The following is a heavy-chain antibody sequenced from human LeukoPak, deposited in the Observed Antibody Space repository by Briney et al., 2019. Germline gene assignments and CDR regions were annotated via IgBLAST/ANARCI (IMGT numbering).Heavy chain of an antibody. Sequence: ASVKVSCXASGYTFTGYYMHWVRQAPGQGLVWMGRMNPNSGGTNYAQKFQGRVTMTRDTSISTAYMELSRLRSDDTAVYYCARGPPSSPYYYDSSGYYPFDYWGQGTLVTVSS. CDR3: ARGPPSSPYYYDSSGYYPFDY. V-gene: IGHV1-2*06. CDR1: GYTFTGYY. D-gene: IGHD3-22*01. CDR2: MNPNSGGT. J-gene: IGHJ4*02.